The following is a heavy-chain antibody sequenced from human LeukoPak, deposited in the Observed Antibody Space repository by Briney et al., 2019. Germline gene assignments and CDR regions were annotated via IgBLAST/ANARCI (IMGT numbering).Heavy chain of an antibody. Sequence: HPGGSLRLSCAASGFTFSSYWMSWVRQAPGKGLEWVANIKQDGSEKYYVDSVKGRFTISRDNAKSSLYLQMNSLRAEDTAVYYCARDKIVGATHFDYWGQGTLVTVSS. J-gene: IGHJ4*02. CDR1: GFTFSSYW. D-gene: IGHD1-26*01. CDR3: ARDKIVGATHFDY. CDR2: IKQDGSEK. V-gene: IGHV3-7*01.